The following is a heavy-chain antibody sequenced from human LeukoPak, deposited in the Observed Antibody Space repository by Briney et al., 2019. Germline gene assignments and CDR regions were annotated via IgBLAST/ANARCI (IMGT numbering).Heavy chain of an antibody. D-gene: IGHD3-10*01. V-gene: IGHV4-39*01. Sequence: PSETLSLTCTVSGGSISCSSYYWGWIRQPPGKGLEWIGSIYYSGSTYYNPSLKSRVTISVDTSKNQFSLRLSSVTASDTAVYYCARQYGSGSYYPPFDYWGQGTLVTVSS. CDR2: IYYSGST. CDR3: ARQYGSGSYYPPFDY. J-gene: IGHJ4*02. CDR1: GGSISCSSYY.